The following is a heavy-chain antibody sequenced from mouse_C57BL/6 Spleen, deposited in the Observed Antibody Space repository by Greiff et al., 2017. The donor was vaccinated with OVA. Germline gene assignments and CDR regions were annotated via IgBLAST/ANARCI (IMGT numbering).Heavy chain of an antibody. CDR2: ILPGSGST. CDR1: GYTFTAYW. Sequence: HVQLQQSGAELMKPGASVKLSCKSTGYTFTAYWIAWVKQRPGHGLEWIGEILPGSGSTNYHEKFKGQATFTADTSSNTAYMQLSSLTTEDAAIYYCARYPHYRVDYWGQGTTLTVSS. V-gene: IGHV1-9*01. J-gene: IGHJ2*01. D-gene: IGHD1-1*02. CDR3: ARYPHYRVDY.